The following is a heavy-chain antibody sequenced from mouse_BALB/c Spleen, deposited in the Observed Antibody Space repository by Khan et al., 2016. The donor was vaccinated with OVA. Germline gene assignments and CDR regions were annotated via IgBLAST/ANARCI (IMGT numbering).Heavy chain of an antibody. Sequence: EVMLVESGPGLVKPSQSLSLTCTVTGYSITSGYAWNWIRQFPGNKLEWMGYISYSGGTSYNPSLKSRISITRDTSKNQFFLQLNSVTTDDTATYYCARGNYDGYYFDYWGQGTTLTVSS. CDR3: ARGNYDGYYFDY. J-gene: IGHJ2*01. V-gene: IGHV3-2*02. CDR2: ISYSGGT. CDR1: GYSITSGYA. D-gene: IGHD2-4*01.